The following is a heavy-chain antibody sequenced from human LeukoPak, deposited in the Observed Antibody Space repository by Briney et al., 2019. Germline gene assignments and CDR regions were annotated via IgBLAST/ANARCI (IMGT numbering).Heavy chain of an antibody. D-gene: IGHD2-2*01. CDR1: GYTFTGYY. CDR3: ARTRGVVPAATYLYYFDY. CDR2: INPNSGGT. Sequence: ASVKVSCKASGYTFTGYYMHWVRQPPGQGLEWMGRINPNSGGTNYAQKFQGRVTMTRDTSISTAYMELSRLRSDDTAVYYCARTRGVVPAATYLYYFDYWGQGTLVTVSS. J-gene: IGHJ4*02. V-gene: IGHV1-2*06.